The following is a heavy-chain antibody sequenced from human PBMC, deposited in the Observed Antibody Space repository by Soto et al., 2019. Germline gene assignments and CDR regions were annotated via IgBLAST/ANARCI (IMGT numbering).Heavy chain of an antibody. CDR1: VFSVDTTYC. D-gene: IGHD2-15*01. Sequence: ASVKGYCKASVFSVDTTYCIHWVRRAPGQGLEWMGSINPNSGDTNYAQNFQGRVTMTRDTSISTAYMEVSSLTSDDTAVYYCGSPRSGPSPDVGHWGHGTVVTVSS. CDR2: INPNSGDT. J-gene: IGHJ4*01. V-gene: IGHV1-2*02. CDR3: GSPRSGPSPDVGH.